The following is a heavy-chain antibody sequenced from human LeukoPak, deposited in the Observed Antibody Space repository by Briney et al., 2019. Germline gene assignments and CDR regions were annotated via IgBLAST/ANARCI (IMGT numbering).Heavy chain of an antibody. J-gene: IGHJ4*02. CDR1: GGSISTYF. CDR3: ARDRGSGWYDIDF. Sequence: PSETLSLTCTVSGGSISTYFWSWIRQPAGKGLEWIGRIYASGYTTQNPSLKSRVTMSVDTSKNQFSLKLNSVTAADTAVYYCARDRGSGWYDIDFWRQGTLVTVSS. CDR2: IYASGYT. D-gene: IGHD6-19*01. V-gene: IGHV4-4*07.